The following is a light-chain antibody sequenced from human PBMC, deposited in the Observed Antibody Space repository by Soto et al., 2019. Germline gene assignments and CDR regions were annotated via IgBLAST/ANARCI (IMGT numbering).Light chain of an antibody. J-gene: IGKJ1*01. CDR1: QSVSSN. Sequence: IVMTQSPVTLSVSPGERATLSCRASQSVSSNLAWYQQKPGQAPRLLIYGASTRAPGIPARFSGSGSGTEFTLTISSLQSEDFAIYYCQQYNNWPTWTFGQGTKVEIK. V-gene: IGKV3-15*01. CDR2: GAS. CDR3: QQYNNWPTWT.